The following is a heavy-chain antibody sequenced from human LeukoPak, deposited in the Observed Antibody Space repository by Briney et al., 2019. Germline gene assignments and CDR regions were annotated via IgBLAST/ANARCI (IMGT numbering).Heavy chain of an antibody. J-gene: IGHJ4*02. CDR3: ARDERRYCSDSSGYPGDY. Sequence: GGSLRLSCAASGFTFSSYAMKWVRQAPGKGLEWVSAISRTSAYIYYSDSKGRFTISRDNAKNSVYLQIDSLRAEHTAVYYCARDERRYCSDSSGYPGDYWGEGTLVTVSS. CDR1: GFTFSSYA. CDR2: ISRTSAYI. D-gene: IGHD2-15*01. V-gene: IGHV3-21*01.